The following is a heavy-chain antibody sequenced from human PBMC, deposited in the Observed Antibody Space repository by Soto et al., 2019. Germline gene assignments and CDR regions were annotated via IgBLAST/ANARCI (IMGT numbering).Heavy chain of an antibody. V-gene: IGHV3-23*01. CDR3: AKDLGSGWSPGDY. D-gene: IGHD6-19*01. Sequence: EVQLLESGGGLVQPGGSLRLSCAASGFTFSSYAMSWVRQAPGKGLEWVSAISGSGGSTYYADSVKGRFTISRDNSKSTLYLQMNSLRAEDTAVYYCAKDLGSGWSPGDYWGQGTLVTVSS. J-gene: IGHJ4*02. CDR2: ISGSGGST. CDR1: GFTFSSYA.